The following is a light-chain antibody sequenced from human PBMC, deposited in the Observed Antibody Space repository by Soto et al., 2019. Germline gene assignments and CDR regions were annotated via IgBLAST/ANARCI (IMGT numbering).Light chain of an antibody. CDR1: QSVSSY. CDR3: QQRSNWPPIT. V-gene: IGKV3-11*01. J-gene: IGKJ5*01. CDR2: DAS. Sequence: DIVMTQSPATLSLSPGERAPLSCRARQSVSSYLAWYQQTPGQAPRLLIYDASNRATGIPARFSGSGSGTAFTLTISSLEPEDFAVYYCQQRSNWPPITFGQGTRLEIK.